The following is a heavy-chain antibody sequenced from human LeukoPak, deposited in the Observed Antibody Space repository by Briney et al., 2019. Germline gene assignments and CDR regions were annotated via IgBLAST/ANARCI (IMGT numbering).Heavy chain of an antibody. D-gene: IGHD6-13*01. V-gene: IGHV1-2*02. CDR2: INPDSGGT. CDR1: GYTFTGYY. Sequence: ASVKVSCKASGYTFTGYYVHWVRQAPGQGLEWMGWINPDSGGTNYAQKFQGRVTMTTDTSTSTAYMELRSLRSDDTAVYYCARDRIAAAGRGGFDPWGQGTLVTVSS. J-gene: IGHJ5*02. CDR3: ARDRIAAAGRGGFDP.